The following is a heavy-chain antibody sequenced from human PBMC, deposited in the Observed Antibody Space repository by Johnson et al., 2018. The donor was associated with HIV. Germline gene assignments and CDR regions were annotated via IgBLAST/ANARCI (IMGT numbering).Heavy chain of an antibody. J-gene: IGHJ3*02. CDR3: AKSPGKDHGGNSGAFHI. Sequence: QVQLVESGGGVVQPGRSLRLSCAASGFSFSSYGMHWVRQAPGKGLEWVAVIWYDGSNEHYADSVKGRFTISRDNSKNTLYLQMSSLRAEDTAGYYCAKSPGKDHGGNSGAFHIWGQGTMVTVSS. V-gene: IGHV3-33*06. CDR1: GFSFSSYG. D-gene: IGHD4-23*01. CDR2: IWYDGSNE.